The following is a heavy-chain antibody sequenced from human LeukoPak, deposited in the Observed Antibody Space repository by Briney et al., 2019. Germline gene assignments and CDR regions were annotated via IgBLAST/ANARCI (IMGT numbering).Heavy chain of an antibody. Sequence: GGSLRLSCAASGFTFSSYGMHWVRQAPGKGLEWVSIIWYDGSNKYYADSVKGRFTISKDNSKNTLYLHMNSLRAEDTAVYYCARDPGHSGWYGDYWGQGTLLTVSS. D-gene: IGHD6-19*01. CDR3: ARDPGHSGWYGDY. V-gene: IGHV3-33*01. CDR2: IWYDGSNK. CDR1: GFTFSSYG. J-gene: IGHJ4*02.